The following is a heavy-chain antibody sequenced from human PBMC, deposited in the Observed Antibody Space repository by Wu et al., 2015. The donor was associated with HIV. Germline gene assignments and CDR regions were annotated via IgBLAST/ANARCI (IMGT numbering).Heavy chain of an antibody. Sequence: QVQLVQSGVEVKKPGASVKVSCKASGYTFTAYYINWVRQAPGQGLEWMGGISPRFGTAHYAQQFQGRVTITADDSSTTVYMDLSSLRSDDTALYYCARGDRDYYFYMDVWGKGTTVIVSS. CDR2: ISPRFGTA. CDR3: ARGDRDYYFYMDV. V-gene: IGHV1-69*01. J-gene: IGHJ6*03. CDR1: GYTFTAYY.